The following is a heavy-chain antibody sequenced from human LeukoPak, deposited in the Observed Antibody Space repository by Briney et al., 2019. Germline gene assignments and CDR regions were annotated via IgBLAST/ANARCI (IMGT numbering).Heavy chain of an antibody. CDR3: ARRGSLAVVNDAFEI. CDR2: IYYSGST. D-gene: IGHD3-3*02. V-gene: IGHV4-39*01. J-gene: IGHJ3*02. Sequence: SETLSLTCTVSGGSISSSSYYWGWIRQPPGKGLEWIGSIYYSGSTYYNPSLKSRVTISVDTSKNQFSLKLSSVTAADTAVYYCARRGSLAVVNDAFEIWGQGTMVTVSS. CDR1: GGSISSSSYY.